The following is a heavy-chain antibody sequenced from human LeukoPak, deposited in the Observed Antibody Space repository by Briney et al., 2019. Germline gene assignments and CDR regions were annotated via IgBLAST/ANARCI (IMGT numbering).Heavy chain of an antibody. J-gene: IGHJ4*02. CDR2: INHSGST. CDR1: GGSFSGYY. CDR3: ARGGIAVAGIDY. Sequence: PSETLSLTCAVYGGSFSGYYWSWIRQPPGKGLEGIGEINHSGSTNYNPSLKSRVTISVDTSKNQFSLKLSSVTAADTAVYYCARGGIAVAGIDYWGQGTLVTVSS. D-gene: IGHD6-19*01. V-gene: IGHV4-34*01.